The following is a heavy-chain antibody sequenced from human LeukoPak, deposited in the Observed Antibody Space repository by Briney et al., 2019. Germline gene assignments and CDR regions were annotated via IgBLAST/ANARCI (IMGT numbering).Heavy chain of an antibody. CDR3: ARDDTMVRGAQDYYGMDV. CDR1: GFTFSSYA. J-gene: IGHJ6*02. Sequence: GGSLRLSCAASGFTFSSYAMHWVRQAPGKGLEWVAVISYDGSNKYYADSVKGRFTISRDNSKNTLYLQMNSLRAEDTAVYFCARDDTMVRGAQDYYGMDVWGQGTTVTVSS. D-gene: IGHD3-10*01. V-gene: IGHV3-30*14. CDR2: ISYDGSNK.